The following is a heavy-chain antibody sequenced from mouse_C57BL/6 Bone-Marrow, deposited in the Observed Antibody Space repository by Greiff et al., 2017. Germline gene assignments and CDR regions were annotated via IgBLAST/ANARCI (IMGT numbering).Heavy chain of an antibody. D-gene: IGHD4-1*01. CDR3: TREINWDALFAY. V-gene: IGHV1-15*01. CDR1: GYTFTDYE. Sequence: VQLQQSGAELVRPGASVTLSCKASGYTFTDYEMHWVKQTPVHGLEWIGAIDPETGGTAYNQKFKGKAILTADKSSSTAYMELRSLTSEDSAVYYCTREINWDALFAYWGQGTLVTVSA. J-gene: IGHJ3*01. CDR2: IDPETGGT.